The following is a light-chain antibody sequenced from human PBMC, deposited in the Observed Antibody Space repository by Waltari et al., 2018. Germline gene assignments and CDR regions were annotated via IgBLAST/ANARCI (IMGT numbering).Light chain of an antibody. Sequence: QSVLTQPPSVSGAPGQRVTISCTGSWSNIGAGYDVHWYQQLPGKAPTLLVYGVKTRPPGGPDRFFGSKSGTSASLASPGLQPEDEADYYCQSYDTSLGVVFGGGTKLTVL. CDR1: WSNIGAGYD. V-gene: IGLV1-40*01. CDR2: GVK. CDR3: QSYDTSLGVV. J-gene: IGLJ2*01.